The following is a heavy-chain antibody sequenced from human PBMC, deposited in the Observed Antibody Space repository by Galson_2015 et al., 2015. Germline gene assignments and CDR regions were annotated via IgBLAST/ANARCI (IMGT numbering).Heavy chain of an antibody. CDR1: GFTFSSYA. CDR2: TSGSGGST. V-gene: IGHV3-23*01. D-gene: IGHD3-16*01. Sequence: SLRLSCAASGFTFSSYAMSWVRQAPGKGLEWVSATSGSGGSTYYADSVKGRFTISRDNSKNTLYLQMNSLRAEDTAVYYCAKGGGKETTPVACWGQGTLVTVSS. CDR3: AKGGGKETTPVAC. J-gene: IGHJ4*02.